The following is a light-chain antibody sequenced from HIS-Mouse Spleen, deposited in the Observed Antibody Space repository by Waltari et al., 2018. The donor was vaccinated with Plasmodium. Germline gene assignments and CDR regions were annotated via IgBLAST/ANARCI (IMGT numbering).Light chain of an antibody. CDR3: QAWDSSTAWV. J-gene: IGLJ2*01. CDR1: KLGDKY. Sequence: SYELTQPPSVSVSPGQTASITCSGDKLGDKYACWYQQKPGQSPVLVIYQDSKRPSGIPVRFSCSNSGTTATLTISGTQAMDEADYYCQAWDSSTAWVFGGGTKLTVL. V-gene: IGLV3-1*01. CDR2: QDS.